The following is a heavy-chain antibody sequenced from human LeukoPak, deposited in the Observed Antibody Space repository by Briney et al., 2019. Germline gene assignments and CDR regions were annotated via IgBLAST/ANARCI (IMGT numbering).Heavy chain of an antibody. J-gene: IGHJ6*02. CDR1: GGSFSGYY. CDR2: INHSGST. Sequence: SDTLSLTCAVYGGSFSGYYWSWIRQPPGKGLEWIGEINHSGSTNYNPSLKSRVTISVDTSKNQFSLNLSSVTAADTAVYYCARPHYDRPGYSFPPYGMDVWGQGTTVTVSS. CDR3: ARPHYDRPGYSFPPYGMDV. D-gene: IGHD3-3*01. V-gene: IGHV4-34*01.